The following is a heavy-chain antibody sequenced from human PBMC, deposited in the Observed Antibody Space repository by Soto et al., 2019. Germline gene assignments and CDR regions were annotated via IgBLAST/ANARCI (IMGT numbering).Heavy chain of an antibody. CDR2: IHYTGST. V-gene: IGHV4-59*01. J-gene: IGHJ5*02. D-gene: IGHD1-1*01. CDR1: GACLRLYY. CDR3: ARDLTISSTDGPLDP. Sequence: DSLSSSCPDSGACLRLYYETWIRQPAGKGLEWIENIHYTGSTNYNPSLKSRVTILLGTSTSQFSLKGSSVTAADTAVYYCARDLTISSTDGPLDPWGHGTKVTGTS.